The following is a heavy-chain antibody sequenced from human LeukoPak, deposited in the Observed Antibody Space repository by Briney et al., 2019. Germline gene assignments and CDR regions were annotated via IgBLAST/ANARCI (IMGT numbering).Heavy chain of an antibody. Sequence: GESLKISCKGSGYSFTSYWIGWVRQVPGKGLEWMGIIYPGDSDTAYSPSFQGQVSVSADKSITTAYLQWSSLKASDTAMYYCARRGRYSYGSYFDYWGQGTLVTVSS. CDR3: ARRGRYSYGSYFDY. CDR2: IYPGDSDT. CDR1: GYSFTSYW. D-gene: IGHD5-18*01. V-gene: IGHV5-51*01. J-gene: IGHJ4*02.